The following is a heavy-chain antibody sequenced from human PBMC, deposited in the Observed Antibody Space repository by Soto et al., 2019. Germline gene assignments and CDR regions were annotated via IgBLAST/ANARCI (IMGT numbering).Heavy chain of an antibody. J-gene: IGHJ4*02. CDR2: ISGSGGST. Sequence: PWGSMRLSRAASGFTFSSYAMSWVRQAPGKGLEWVSAISGSGGSTYYADSVKGRFTISRDNSKNTLYLQMNSLRAENTAVYYCAKGDSRRGDYFDYWGQGTLVTVSS. CDR1: GFTFSSYA. V-gene: IGHV3-23*01. D-gene: IGHD3-22*01. CDR3: AKGDSRRGDYFDY.